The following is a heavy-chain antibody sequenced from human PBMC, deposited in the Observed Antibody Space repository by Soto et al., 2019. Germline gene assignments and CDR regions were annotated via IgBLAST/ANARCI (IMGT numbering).Heavy chain of an antibody. J-gene: IGHJ4*02. D-gene: IGHD2-15*01. CDR3: ARGRRDMYFPLH. Sequence: PSETLSLTCTVSGGSISSGGYYWSWIRQHPGKGLEWIGYIYYSGSTYYNPPLKSRVTISVDTSKNQFSLKLSSVTAADTAVYYCARGRRDMYFPLHWGQGTLVTVSS. CDR1: GGSISSGGYY. V-gene: IGHV4-31*03. CDR2: IYYSGST.